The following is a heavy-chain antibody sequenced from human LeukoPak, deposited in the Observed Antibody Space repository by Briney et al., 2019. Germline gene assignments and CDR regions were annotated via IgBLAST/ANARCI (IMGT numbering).Heavy chain of an antibody. J-gene: IGHJ5*02. CDR1: GYTFTGYY. Sequence: GASVKVSCKASGYTFTGYYMHWVRQAPGQGLEWMGWINPNSGGTNYAQKLQGRVTMTTDTSTSTAYMELRSLRSDDTAVYYCARVGRDKNWFDPWGQGTLVTVSS. CDR3: ARVGRDKNWFDP. CDR2: INPNSGGT. D-gene: IGHD3-10*01. V-gene: IGHV1-2*02.